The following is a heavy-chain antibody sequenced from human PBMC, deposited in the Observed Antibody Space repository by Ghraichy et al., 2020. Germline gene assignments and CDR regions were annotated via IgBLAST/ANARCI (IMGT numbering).Heavy chain of an antibody. Sequence: GESLNISCAASGFTFSSYAMSWVRQAPGKGLEWVSAISGSGGSTYYADSVKGRFTISRDNSKNTLYLQMNSLRAEDTAVYYCAKVVGVTMIVVVITTDYHFDYWGQGTLVTVSS. CDR1: GFTFSSYA. CDR2: ISGSGGST. CDR3: AKVVGVTMIVVVITTDYHFDY. V-gene: IGHV3-23*01. D-gene: IGHD3-22*01. J-gene: IGHJ4*02.